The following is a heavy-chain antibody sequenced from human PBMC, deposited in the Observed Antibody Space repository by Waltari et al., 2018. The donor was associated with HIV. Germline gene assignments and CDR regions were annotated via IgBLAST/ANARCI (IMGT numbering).Heavy chain of an antibody. CDR1: GGTFSTYA. Sequence: QVQLVQSGADVKKPGSSVKVSCKASGGTFSTYAVRWVRPAPGQGLEWMGGFIPLFGTANYAQKFQDRVTITADDPTTTVYMELSSLRSDDTAVYYCAQEKGSVVVPAEYDPWGQGTLVTVSS. CDR2: FIPLFGTA. V-gene: IGHV1-69*01. CDR3: AQEKGSVVVPAEYDP. D-gene: IGHD2-2*01. J-gene: IGHJ5*02.